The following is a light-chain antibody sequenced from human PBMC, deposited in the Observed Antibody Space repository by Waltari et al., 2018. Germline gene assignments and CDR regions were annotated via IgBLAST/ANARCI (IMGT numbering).Light chain of an antibody. CDR3: QTGGHGTWV. CDR2: VNSDGSH. Sequence: QLVLTQSPSASASLGASVKPTCTLSSGHSSNIMAWHQQQPEKGPRYWMKVNSDGSHSKGDEIPDRFSGSSSGAERYLTISSLQSEDEADYYCQTGGHGTWVFGGGTKLTVL. V-gene: IGLV4-69*01. CDR1: SGHSSNI. J-gene: IGLJ3*02.